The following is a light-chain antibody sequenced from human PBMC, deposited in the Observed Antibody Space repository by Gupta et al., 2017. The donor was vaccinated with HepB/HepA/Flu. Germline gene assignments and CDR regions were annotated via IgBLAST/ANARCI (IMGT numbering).Light chain of an antibody. CDR1: QSVSSSY. CDR3: QQYGSSHMYT. V-gene: IGKV3-20*01. Sequence: EIVLTQSPGTLSLSPGERATPSCRASQSVSSSYLAWYQQKPGQAPRRLIYGASSRATAIPARFSGSGSGTDFTLTISRLEPEDFAVYYCQQYGSSHMYTFGQGTKLEIK. J-gene: IGKJ2*01. CDR2: GAS.